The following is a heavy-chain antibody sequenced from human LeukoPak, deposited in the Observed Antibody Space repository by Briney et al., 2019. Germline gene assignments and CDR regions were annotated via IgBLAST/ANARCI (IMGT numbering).Heavy chain of an antibody. V-gene: IGHV5-51*01. CDR1: GYSFTSYW. CDR2: IYPGDSDT. D-gene: IGHD1-26*01. J-gene: IGHJ5*02. CDR3: ARRMALGVGANRYDWFDP. Sequence: GESLKISCKGAGYSFTSYWIGWVRQMPGKGLEWMGIIYPGDSDTRYSPSFQGQVTISADKSISTAYLQWSSLKASDTAMYYCARRMALGVGANRYDWFDPWGQGTLVTVSS.